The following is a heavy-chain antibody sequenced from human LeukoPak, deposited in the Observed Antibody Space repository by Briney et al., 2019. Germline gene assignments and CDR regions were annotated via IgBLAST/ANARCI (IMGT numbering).Heavy chain of an antibody. V-gene: IGHV4-38-2*02. D-gene: IGHD3-22*01. J-gene: IGHJ4*02. CDR1: GYSISSGYY. CDR2: IYYSGST. Sequence: SETLSLTCTVSGYSISSGYYWGWIRQPPGKGLEWIGSIYYSGSTYYNPSLKSRVTISVDTSKNQFSLKLSSVTAADTAVYYCASHTVYYYDSSGYSEPLDYWGQGTLVTVSS. CDR3: ASHTVYYYDSSGYSEPLDY.